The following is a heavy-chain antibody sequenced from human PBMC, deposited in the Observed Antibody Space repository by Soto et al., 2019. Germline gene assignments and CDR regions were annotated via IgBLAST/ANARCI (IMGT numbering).Heavy chain of an antibody. Sequence: GASVKVSCKAPGYTFTSYYMHWVRQAPGQGLEWMGIINPSGGSTSYAQKFQGRVTMTRDTSTSTVYMELSSLRSEDTAVYYCATLGYCTNGVCADAFDIWGQGTMVTVP. CDR1: GYTFTSYY. CDR3: ATLGYCTNGVCADAFDI. CDR2: INPSGGST. V-gene: IGHV1-46*01. J-gene: IGHJ3*02. D-gene: IGHD2-8*01.